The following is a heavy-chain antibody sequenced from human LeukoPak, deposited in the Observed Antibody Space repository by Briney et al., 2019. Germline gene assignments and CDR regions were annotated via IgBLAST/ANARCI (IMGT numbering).Heavy chain of an antibody. D-gene: IGHD4-17*01. V-gene: IGHV3-30*18. CDR3: AKGGASVTRYVDY. CDR2: MSNSGENT. Sequence: GGSLRLSCAASGFTFSSYSMQWVRQTPGKGLEWVGIMSNSGENTFYGEAVKGRFTISRDNSQNALYLQMNSLRPEDTAVYYCAKGGASVTRYVDYWGQGTLVTVSS. J-gene: IGHJ4*02. CDR1: GFTFSSYS.